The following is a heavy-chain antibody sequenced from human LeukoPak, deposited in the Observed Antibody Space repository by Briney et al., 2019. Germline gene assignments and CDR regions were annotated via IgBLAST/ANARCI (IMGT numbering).Heavy chain of an antibody. CDR3: ARVTPDCSGGTCYPNWFDP. V-gene: IGHV3-7*03. J-gene: IGHJ5*02. Sequence: GGSLRLSCAASGFTFSTYYMNWVRQAPGKGLEWVANIKEDGSEKNYVDSVKGRFTISRDNAKNTLYLQMNSLRAEDTAVYYCARVTPDCSGGTCYPNWFDPWGQGTLVTVSS. CDR2: IKEDGSEK. CDR1: GFTFSTYY. D-gene: IGHD2-15*01.